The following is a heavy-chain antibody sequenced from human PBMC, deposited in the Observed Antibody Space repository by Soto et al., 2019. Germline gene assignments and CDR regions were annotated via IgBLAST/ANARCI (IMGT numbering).Heavy chain of an antibody. Sequence: EVQLVESGGGLVQPGGSLKLSCAASGSTFSGSAMHWVRQASGKGLEWVGRIRSKANSYATAYAASVKGRFTISRDDSKNTAYLQMNSLKTEDTAVYYCTRPPQWPTGSDWFDPWGQGTLVTVSS. CDR1: GSTFSGSA. CDR3: TRPPQWPTGSDWFDP. D-gene: IGHD3-10*01. V-gene: IGHV3-73*02. CDR2: IRSKANSYAT. J-gene: IGHJ5*02.